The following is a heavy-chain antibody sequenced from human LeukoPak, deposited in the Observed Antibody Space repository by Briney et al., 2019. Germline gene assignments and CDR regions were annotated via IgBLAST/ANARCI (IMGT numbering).Heavy chain of an antibody. CDR2: IWYDGSNK. CDR1: GFTFSNSG. D-gene: IGHD6-19*01. V-gene: IGHV3-33*01. Sequence: PGGSLRLSCAASGFTFSNSGMHWVRQAPGKGLEWAAVIWYDGSNKYYGDSVKGRFTISRDNPKNTLYLQMNSLRAEDTAVYYCARVGSGWYEANYWGQGTLVTVSS. CDR3: ARVGSGWYEANY. J-gene: IGHJ4*02.